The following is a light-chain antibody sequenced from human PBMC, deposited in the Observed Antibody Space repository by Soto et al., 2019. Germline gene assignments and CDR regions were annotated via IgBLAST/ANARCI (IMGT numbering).Light chain of an antibody. CDR2: GGS. V-gene: IGKV3-15*01. Sequence: EIVMTQSPATLSVSPGERATLSCRASQSISARLGWYQQRPGQAPRLLIYGGSNRATGVPARFSGSGSGTEFTLTISSLQSEYFAVYYCQQYNTWRSITCCKGTRLE. CDR1: QSISAR. CDR3: QQYNTWRSIT. J-gene: IGKJ5*01.